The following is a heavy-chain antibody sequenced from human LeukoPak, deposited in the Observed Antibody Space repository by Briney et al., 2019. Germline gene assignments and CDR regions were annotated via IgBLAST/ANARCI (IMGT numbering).Heavy chain of an antibody. CDR2: IYYSGDT. CDR3: ARHQWHYYYYMGV. Sequence: STYEMNWVRQAPGKGLEWIGSIYYSGDTYYNPSLKSRRVTISVDTSKNQFSLRLSSVTAADTAVYYCARHQWHYYYYMGVWGKGSTVTVSS. CDR1: STYE. V-gene: IGHV4-39*01. D-gene: IGHD6-19*01. J-gene: IGHJ6*03.